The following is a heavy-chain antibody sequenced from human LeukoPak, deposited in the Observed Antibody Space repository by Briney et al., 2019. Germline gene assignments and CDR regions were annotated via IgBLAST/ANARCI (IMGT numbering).Heavy chain of an antibody. D-gene: IGHD6-19*01. CDR3: AKDAVAGTWLHY. V-gene: IGHV3-43*02. CDR2: IRGDGRTT. CDR1: GFTFGDYA. Sequence: GGSLRLSCAAFGFTFGDYAMHWVRQAPGKGLEWVSLIRGDGRTTSYAGSVKGRFTISRDNSKNSLYLQMSSLRGEDTAMYYCAKDAVAGTWLHYWGQGTLVTVSS. J-gene: IGHJ4*02.